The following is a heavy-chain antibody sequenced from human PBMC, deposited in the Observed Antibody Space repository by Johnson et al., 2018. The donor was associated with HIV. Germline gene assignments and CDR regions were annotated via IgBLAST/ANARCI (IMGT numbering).Heavy chain of an antibody. CDR3: ARGYCGTAFSPYLAFDI. D-gene: IGHD4-23*01. CDR2: ISYDGSNK. Sequence: QMLLVESGGGVVQPGRSLRLSCAASGFTFSSYAMHWVRQAPGKGLEWVAVISYDGSNKYYADSVKGRFTISRDNSKSTLYLQMGSLRAEDMAVYYCARGYCGTAFSPYLAFDIWGQGTMVTVSS. CDR1: GFTFSSYA. V-gene: IGHV3-30*14. J-gene: IGHJ3*02.